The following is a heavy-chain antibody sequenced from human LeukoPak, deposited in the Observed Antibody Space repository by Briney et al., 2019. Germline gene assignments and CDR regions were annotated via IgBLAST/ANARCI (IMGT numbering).Heavy chain of an antibody. Sequence: GESLKISCKGSGYSFTSYWIGWVRQMPGKGLEWMGIIYPGDSDTRYSPSFQGQVTISADKSISTAYLQWSSLKASDTAMYYCAIPWDDYGSTLQFDYWGQGTLVTVSS. CDR2: IYPGDSDT. D-gene: IGHD4-17*01. J-gene: IGHJ4*02. CDR1: GYSFTSYW. V-gene: IGHV5-51*01. CDR3: AIPWDDYGSTLQFDY.